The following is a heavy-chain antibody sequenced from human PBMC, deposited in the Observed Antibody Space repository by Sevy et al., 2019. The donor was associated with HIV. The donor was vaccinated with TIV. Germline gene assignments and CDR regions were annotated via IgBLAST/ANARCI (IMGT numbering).Heavy chain of an antibody. CDR3: AILGTYYYDGSGYYYQVPSDY. Sequence: GGSLRLSCAASGFTFSSYAMSWVRQAPGKGLEWVSTISGSGGSTYYADSVKGRFPISRDNFKNTLYLQMKSLRAEDTAVHYCAILGTYYYDGSGYYYQVPSDYWGQGTLVTVSS. J-gene: IGHJ4*02. CDR2: ISGSGGST. D-gene: IGHD3-22*01. CDR1: GFTFSSYA. V-gene: IGHV3-23*01.